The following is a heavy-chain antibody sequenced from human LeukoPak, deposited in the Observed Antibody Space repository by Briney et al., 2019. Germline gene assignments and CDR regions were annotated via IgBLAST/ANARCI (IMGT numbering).Heavy chain of an antibody. CDR2: IYYSGST. J-gene: IGHJ4*02. Sequence: SETLALTCTVSGGSISSGDYYWSWIRQHPGKGLEWIGYIYYSGSTYYNPSLKSRVTISVDTSKNQFPLKLSSVTAADTAVYYCARVLRSSGSPDYWGQGTLVTVSS. D-gene: IGHD3-22*01. CDR3: ARVLRSSGSPDY. V-gene: IGHV4-31*02. CDR1: GGSISSGDYY.